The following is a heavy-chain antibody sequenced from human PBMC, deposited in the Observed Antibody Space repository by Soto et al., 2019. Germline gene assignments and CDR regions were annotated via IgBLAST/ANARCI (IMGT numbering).Heavy chain of an antibody. Sequence: PGGSLRLSCAASGFTFSDYYMSWIRQAPGKGLEWVSYISSSSSYTNYADSVKGRFTISRDNAKNSLYLQMNSLRAEDTAVYYCARDVWITMVRGVIISGPGNYGMDVWGQGTTVTVSS. CDR1: GFTFSDYY. CDR2: ISSSSSYT. CDR3: ARDVWITMVRGVIISGPGNYGMDV. V-gene: IGHV3-11*06. J-gene: IGHJ6*02. D-gene: IGHD3-10*01.